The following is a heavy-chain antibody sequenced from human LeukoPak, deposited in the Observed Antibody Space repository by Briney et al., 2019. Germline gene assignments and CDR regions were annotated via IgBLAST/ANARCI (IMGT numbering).Heavy chain of an antibody. J-gene: IGHJ3*01. Sequence: PSETLSLTCSVSGGSISSGDYYWSWIRQHPGKGLEWIGYIYYSGSTYYNPSLKSRVTMSVDTSKNQFSLKLSSVTAADTAVYYCASSMVRGVIGVWGQGTMVTVSS. CDR3: ASSMVRGVIGV. V-gene: IGHV4-30-4*01. CDR1: GGSISSGDYY. D-gene: IGHD3-10*01. CDR2: IYYSGST.